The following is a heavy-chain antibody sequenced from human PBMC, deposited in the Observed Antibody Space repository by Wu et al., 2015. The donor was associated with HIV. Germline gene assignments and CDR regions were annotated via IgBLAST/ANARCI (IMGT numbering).Heavy chain of an antibody. J-gene: IGHJ4*02. V-gene: IGHV1-46*01. CDR3: ARGGVVVGATSYFDY. CDR2: IKTSSGRT. D-gene: IGHD1-26*01. CDR1: GYTLTTYY. Sequence: QVQLVQSGAELKKPGASVKFSCKASGYTLTTYYMHWVRQAPGQGLEWMGIIKTSSGRTTYAQKFQGRVTMTRDPSTSTVYMELSSLRSEDTAVYYCARGGVVVGATSYFDYWGQGTLVTVSS.